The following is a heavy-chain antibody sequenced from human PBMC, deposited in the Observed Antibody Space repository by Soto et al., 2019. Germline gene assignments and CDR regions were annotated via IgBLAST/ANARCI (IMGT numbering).Heavy chain of an antibody. CDR1: GGSISSGGYS. CDR2: IYHSGST. V-gene: IGHV4-30-2*01. J-gene: IGHJ4*02. CDR3: ARDRSGEFDY. D-gene: IGHD4-17*01. Sequence: SETLSLTCAVPGGSISSGGYSGSWNRQPPGKGLEWIGYIYHSGSTYYNPSLKSRVTISVDRSNNQFSLKLSSVTAADTAVYYCARDRSGEFDYWGQGTLVTVSS.